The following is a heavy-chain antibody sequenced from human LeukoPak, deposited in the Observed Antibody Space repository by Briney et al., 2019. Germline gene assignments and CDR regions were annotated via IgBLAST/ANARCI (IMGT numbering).Heavy chain of an antibody. V-gene: IGHV1-18*04. D-gene: IGHD5-18*01. Sequence: ASVKVSCKASGYTFTSYGISWVRQAPGQGREWMGGISAYNGNTNYAQKLQGRVTMTTDTSTSTAYMELRSLRSDDTAVYYCARTAMAPLENYYYGMDVWGKGTTVTVSS. CDR3: ARTAMAPLENYYYGMDV. CDR1: GYTFTSYG. J-gene: IGHJ6*04. CDR2: ISAYNGNT.